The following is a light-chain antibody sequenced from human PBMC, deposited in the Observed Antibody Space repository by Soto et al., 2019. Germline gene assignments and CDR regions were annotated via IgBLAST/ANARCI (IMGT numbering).Light chain of an antibody. CDR3: CSYAGTYSYV. CDR2: DVD. J-gene: IGLJ1*01. V-gene: IGLV2-11*01. CDR1: SSDFGDYNY. Sequence: QSALTQPRSVSGSPGQSVTISCTGTSSDFGDYNYVSWYQQHTGKAPKFIIYDVDKRPSGVPDRFSGSKSDNTASLTISWLQAEDEADYYCCSYAGTYSYVFGTGTKLTVL.